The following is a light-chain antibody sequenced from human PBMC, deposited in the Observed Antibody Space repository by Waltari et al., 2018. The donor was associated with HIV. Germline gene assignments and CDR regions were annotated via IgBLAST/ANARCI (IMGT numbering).Light chain of an antibody. V-gene: IGLV2-14*01. Sequence: QSALTQPASVSGSPGQSITISCTGTSSDVGGYNYVSWYQQHPGKAPKLMIYEVSNRPSGVSNRFSGSKSDNTASLTISGLQAEDEADYYCAAWDDSLNGFYVFGTGTKVTVL. CDR3: AAWDDSLNGFYV. CDR2: EVS. CDR1: SSDVGGYNY. J-gene: IGLJ1*01.